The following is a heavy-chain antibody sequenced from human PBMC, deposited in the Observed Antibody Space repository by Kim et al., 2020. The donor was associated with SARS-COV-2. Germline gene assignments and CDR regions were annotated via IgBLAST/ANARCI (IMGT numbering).Heavy chain of an antibody. J-gene: IGHJ4*02. Sequence: SETLSLTCAVYGGSFSGYYWSWIRQPPGKGLEWIGEINHSGSTNYNPSLKSRVTISVDTSKNQFSLKLSSVTAADTAVYYCARGDAVAGIDYWGQGTLVTLSP. V-gene: IGHV4-34*01. D-gene: IGHD6-19*01. CDR3: ARGDAVAGIDY. CDR1: GGSFSGYY. CDR2: INHSGST.